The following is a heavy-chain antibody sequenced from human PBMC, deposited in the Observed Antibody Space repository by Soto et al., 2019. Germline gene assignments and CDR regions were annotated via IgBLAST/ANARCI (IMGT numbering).Heavy chain of an antibody. V-gene: IGHV5-51*01. CDR3: ARHVRPRYYYYGMDV. Sequence: PGESLKISCKGSGYSFTSYWIGWVRQMPGKGLEWMGIIYPGGSDTRYSPSFQGQVTISADKSISTAYLQWSSLKASDTAMYYCARHVRPRYYYYGMDVWGQGTTVTVS. D-gene: IGHD2-8*01. CDR2: IYPGGSDT. CDR1: GYSFTSYW. J-gene: IGHJ6*02.